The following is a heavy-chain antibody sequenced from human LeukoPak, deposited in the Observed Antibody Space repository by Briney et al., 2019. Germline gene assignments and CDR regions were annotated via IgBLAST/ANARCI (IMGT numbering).Heavy chain of an antibody. D-gene: IGHD3-10*01. CDR2: INREGTT. CDR3: ARMIATPGSDYFDL. Sequence: SETLSLTCTVSGGSISSYHWNWIRQPPGKGLEWIGFINREGTTTYNPSLKSRVTMSVDMSTNQFSLNLGSITAADTAVHYCARMIATPGSDYFDLWGRGTLVTVSS. J-gene: IGHJ2*01. CDR1: GGSISSYH. V-gene: IGHV4-59*01.